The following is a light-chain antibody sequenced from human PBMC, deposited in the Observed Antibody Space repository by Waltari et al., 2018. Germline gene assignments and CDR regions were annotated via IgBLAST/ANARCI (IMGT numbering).Light chain of an antibody. Sequence: EIVLTQSPGTLSLSPGERATLSCRASQSIDSTYLAWYQQKPGKPPRLLIYGASNRATGISDRFSGSVSGTDFTLTISRLDPEDFAVYYCQYYDSSPLWTFGQGTKVEIK. CDR3: QYYDSSPLWT. J-gene: IGKJ1*01. V-gene: IGKV3-20*01. CDR1: QSIDSTY. CDR2: GAS.